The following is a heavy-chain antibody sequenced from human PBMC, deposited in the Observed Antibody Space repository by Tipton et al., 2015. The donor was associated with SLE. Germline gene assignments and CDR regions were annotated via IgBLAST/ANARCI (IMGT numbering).Heavy chain of an antibody. CDR3: AKGAVSFDY. V-gene: IGHV3-74*01. CDR2: IHSGGTI. Sequence: SLRLSCAASGFTFSRFWMHWVRQAPGKGLVWVSRIHSGGTIYYADSVKGRFTISRDNSKSTLYLQMNSLRAEDTAVYYCAKGAVSFDYWGQGTLVTVSP. D-gene: IGHD1-14*01. J-gene: IGHJ4*02. CDR1: GFTFSRFW.